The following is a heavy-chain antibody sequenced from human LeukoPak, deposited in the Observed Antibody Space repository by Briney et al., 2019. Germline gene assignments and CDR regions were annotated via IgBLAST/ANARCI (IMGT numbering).Heavy chain of an antibody. CDR3: AHSHGYGSSWSGFDS. D-gene: IGHD6-13*01. CDR2: IYWDDEK. Sequence: SGPALVKPTQTLTLTCTFSGFSLSTSGVGVGWIRQPPGKALEWLALIYWDDEKRHSPSLKSRLTITKDTSKNQVVLTMTNMDPVDTATYYCAHSHGYGSSWSGFDSWGQGTLVTVSS. V-gene: IGHV2-5*02. CDR1: GFSLSTSGVG. J-gene: IGHJ4*02.